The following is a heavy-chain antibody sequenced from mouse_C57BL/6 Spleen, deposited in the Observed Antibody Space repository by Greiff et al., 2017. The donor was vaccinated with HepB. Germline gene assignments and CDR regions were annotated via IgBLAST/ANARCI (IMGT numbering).Heavy chain of an antibody. Sequence: DVKLVESEGGLVQPGSSMKLSCTASGFTFSDYYMAWVRQVPEKGLEWVANINYDGSSTYYLDSLKSRFIISRDNAKNILYLQMSSLKSEDTATYYCARGGIYRGYFDVWGTGTTVTVSS. V-gene: IGHV5-16*01. CDR1: GFTFSDYY. CDR3: ARGGIYRGYFDV. CDR2: INYDGSST. J-gene: IGHJ1*03.